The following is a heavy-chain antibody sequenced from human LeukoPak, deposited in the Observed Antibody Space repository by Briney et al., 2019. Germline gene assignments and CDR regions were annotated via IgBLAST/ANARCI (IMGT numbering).Heavy chain of an antibody. CDR1: GCTFTGYY. CDR2: INPNSGGT. V-gene: IGHV1-2*02. D-gene: IGHD3-10*01. CDR3: ARAGILYYGSGSYYNG. J-gene: IGHJ4*02. Sequence: ASVKVSCKASGCTFTGYYMHWVRQAPGQGLEWMGWINPNSGGTNYAQKFQGRVTMTRDTSISTAYMELSRLRSDDTAVYYCARAGILYYGSGSYYNGWGQGTLVTVSS.